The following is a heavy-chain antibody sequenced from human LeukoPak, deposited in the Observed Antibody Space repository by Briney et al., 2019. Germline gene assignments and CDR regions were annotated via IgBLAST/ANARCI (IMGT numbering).Heavy chain of an antibody. CDR1: GFTFTSNY. CDR2: IYSGGST. J-gene: IGHJ4*02. D-gene: IGHD3-22*01. CDR3: ARVPITMSDY. Sequence: GGSLRLSCAASGFTFTSNYLSWVCQAPGKGLEWVSVIYSGGSTYYADSVKGRFTISRDNSKNTLYLQMNSLRAEDTAVYYCARVPITMSDYWGQGTLVTVSS. V-gene: IGHV3-53*01.